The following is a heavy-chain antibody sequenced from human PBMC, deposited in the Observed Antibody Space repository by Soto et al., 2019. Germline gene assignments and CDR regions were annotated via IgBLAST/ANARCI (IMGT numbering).Heavy chain of an antibody. J-gene: IGHJ6*02. CDR2: ISAYNGHT. CDR3: ALVSVVVVAAEHDDYGMDV. CDR1: GYIFTTYG. Sequence: QVQLVQSGPEVKKHGASVKVSCKASGYIFTTYGISWVRQAPGKGLEWVGWISAYNGHTNYVQKFQGRGTMTTDTSTSTAYMELRSLRSDDTAVYYCALVSVVVVAAEHDDYGMDVCGQGTTVTVAS. V-gene: IGHV1-18*04. D-gene: IGHD2-15*01.